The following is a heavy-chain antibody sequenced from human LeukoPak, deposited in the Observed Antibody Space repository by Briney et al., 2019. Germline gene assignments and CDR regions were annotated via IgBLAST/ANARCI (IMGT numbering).Heavy chain of an antibody. Sequence: GGSLRLSCAASGFTFSSYAMHWVRQAPGKGLEWVAVISYDGSNKYYADSVKGRFTISRDNSKNTLYLQMNSLKTEDTAVYYCTTEKAGTYYYYYYMDVWGKGTTVTISS. CDR3: TTEKAGTYYYYYYMDV. D-gene: IGHD1-1*01. V-gene: IGHV3-30*04. J-gene: IGHJ6*03. CDR1: GFTFSSYA. CDR2: ISYDGSNK.